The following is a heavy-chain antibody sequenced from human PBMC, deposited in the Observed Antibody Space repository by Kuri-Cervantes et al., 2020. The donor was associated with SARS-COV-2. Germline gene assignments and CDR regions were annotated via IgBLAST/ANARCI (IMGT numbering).Heavy chain of an antibody. CDR1: GYTFSSYH. V-gene: IGHV1-46*01. Sequence: ASVKVSCKASGYTFSSYHMHWVRQAPGQGLEWMGIIYPSGGSTSYPQKFQGRVSMTSDASTSTAYMELSSLRPEDTAVYYCAREADGGNLLDAFDIWGQGTMVTVSS. CDR2: IYPSGGST. CDR3: AREADGGNLLDAFDI. J-gene: IGHJ3*02. D-gene: IGHD4-23*01.